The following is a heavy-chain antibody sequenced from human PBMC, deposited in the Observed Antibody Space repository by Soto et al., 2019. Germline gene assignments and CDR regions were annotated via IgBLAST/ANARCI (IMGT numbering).Heavy chain of an antibody. J-gene: IGHJ6*02. CDR1: GGSFSGYY. V-gene: IGHV4-34*01. Sequence: SETLSLTCAVYGGSFSGYYWSWIRQPPGKGLEWIGEINHSGSTNYNPSLKSRVTISVDTSKNQFSLKLSSVTAADTAVYYCARERRAYDFWSGYYKGSYYYGMDVWGQGTTVTVSS. CDR2: INHSGST. CDR3: ARERRAYDFWSGYYKGSYYYGMDV. D-gene: IGHD3-3*01.